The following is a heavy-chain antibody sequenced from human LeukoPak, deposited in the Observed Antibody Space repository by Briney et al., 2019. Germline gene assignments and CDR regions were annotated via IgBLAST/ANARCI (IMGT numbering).Heavy chain of an antibody. Sequence: GGSLRLSCAASGFTFSGHNMNWVRQAPGKGLEWISFVSISSGTIYYADSVNGRFRISRDNAKSSLDLEMNSLRAEDTAVYYCARDKGGYGSGSYSAGYYYYGMDVWGQGTTVTVSS. D-gene: IGHD3-10*01. CDR2: VSISSGTI. CDR1: GFTFSGHN. V-gene: IGHV3-48*04. J-gene: IGHJ6*02. CDR3: ARDKGGYGSGSYSAGYYYYGMDV.